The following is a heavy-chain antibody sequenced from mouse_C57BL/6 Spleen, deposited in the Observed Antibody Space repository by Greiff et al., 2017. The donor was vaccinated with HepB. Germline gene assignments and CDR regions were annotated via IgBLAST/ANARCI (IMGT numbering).Heavy chain of an antibody. CDR2: IHPNSGST. CDR1: GYTFTSYW. V-gene: IGHV1-64*01. Sequence: QVQLQQSGAELVKPGASVKLSCKASGYTFTSYWMHWVKQRPGQGLEWIGMIHPNSGSTNYNEKFKSKATLTVDKSSSTAYMQLSSLTSEDSAVYYCASYGSSYRWYFDVWGTGTTVTVSS. CDR3: ASYGSSYRWYFDV. J-gene: IGHJ1*03. D-gene: IGHD1-1*01.